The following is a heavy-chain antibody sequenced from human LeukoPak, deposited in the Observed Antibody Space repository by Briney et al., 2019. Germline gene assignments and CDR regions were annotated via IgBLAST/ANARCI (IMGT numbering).Heavy chain of an antibody. Sequence: PGGSLRLSCAASGFTFSSHWMAWVRQAPGKGLEWVANMKQEGSEKYYVDSVKGRFTISRDNAKNSLYLQMSSLRVEDTAVYYCATGGGWEASFGVVTHIDVWGKGTTVTVSS. CDR3: ATGGGWEASFGVVTHIDV. J-gene: IGHJ6*03. D-gene: IGHD3-3*01. CDR2: MKQEGSEK. CDR1: GFTFSSHW. V-gene: IGHV3-7*01.